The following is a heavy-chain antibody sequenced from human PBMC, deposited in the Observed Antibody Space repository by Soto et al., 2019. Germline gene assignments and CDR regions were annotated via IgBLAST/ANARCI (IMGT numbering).Heavy chain of an antibody. CDR3: ARSPYSGYDREYYFDY. CDR1: GGTFSSYA. CDR2: IIPIFGTA. Sequence: GASVKVSCKASGGTFSSYAISWVRQAPGQGLEWMGGIIPIFGTANYAQEFQGRVTITADESTSTAYMELSSLRSEDTAVYYCARSPYSGYDREYYFDYWGQGTLVTVSS. V-gene: IGHV1-69*13. D-gene: IGHD5-12*01. J-gene: IGHJ4*02.